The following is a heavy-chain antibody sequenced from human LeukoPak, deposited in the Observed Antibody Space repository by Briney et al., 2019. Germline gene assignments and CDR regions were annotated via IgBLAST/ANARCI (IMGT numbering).Heavy chain of an antibody. Sequence: PGGSLRLSCAASGFTFSSYAMSWVRQAPGKGLEWVSAISGSGGSTYYADSVKGRFTISRDNSKNTLYLQMNSLRAEDTAVYCCAKGPWGSGSYFAAAFDIWGQGTMVTVSS. CDR3: AKGPWGSGSYFAAAFDI. CDR1: GFTFSSYA. V-gene: IGHV3-23*01. D-gene: IGHD1-26*01. J-gene: IGHJ3*02. CDR2: ISGSGGST.